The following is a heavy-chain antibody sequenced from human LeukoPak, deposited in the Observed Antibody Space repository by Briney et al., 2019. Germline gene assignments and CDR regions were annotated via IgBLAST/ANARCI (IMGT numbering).Heavy chain of an antibody. CDR3: ARDYGPETSYYYYYMDV. Sequence: GASVKVSCKASGYTFTSYGVSWVRQAPGQGLEWMGWISAYNGNTNYAQKLQGRVTMTTDTSTSTASMELRSLRSDDTAVYYCARDYGPETSYYYYYMDVWGKGTTVTVSS. CDR2: ISAYNGNT. CDR1: GYTFTSYG. D-gene: IGHD3-10*01. V-gene: IGHV1-18*01. J-gene: IGHJ6*03.